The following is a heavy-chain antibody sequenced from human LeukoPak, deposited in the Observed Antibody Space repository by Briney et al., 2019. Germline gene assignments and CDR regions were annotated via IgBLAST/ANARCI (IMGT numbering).Heavy chain of an antibody. CDR1: GFTFSSSD. J-gene: IGHJ4*02. V-gene: IGHV3-30*02. Sequence: QSGGSLRLSCAASGFTFSSSDIHWVRQAPGKGLEWVAFIRYDGSNKNYADSVKGRFTISRDNSKNTLYLQMNSLRPEDTAVYYCARDVSAVGGLERPATLGYWGQGTLVTVSS. CDR2: IRYDGSNK. CDR3: ARDVSAVGGLERPATLGY. D-gene: IGHD1-1*01.